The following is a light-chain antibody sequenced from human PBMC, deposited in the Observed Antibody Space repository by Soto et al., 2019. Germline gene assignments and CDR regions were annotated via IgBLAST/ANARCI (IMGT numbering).Light chain of an antibody. CDR2: DTS. J-gene: IGKJ5*01. Sequence: EIVLTQSPATLSFSPGERATLSCRASQSVSSYLAWYQQKPGHPPRLLIYDTSNRATGIPARFSGSRYGTDFTLTISSLEPEDFGVYFCHQRNKVGQGTRLGL. CDR1: QSVSSY. V-gene: IGKV3-11*01. CDR3: HQRNK.